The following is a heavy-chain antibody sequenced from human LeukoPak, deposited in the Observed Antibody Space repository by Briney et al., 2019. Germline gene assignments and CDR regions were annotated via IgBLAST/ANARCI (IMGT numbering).Heavy chain of an antibody. CDR2: ITGSSGST. Sequence: GGSLRLSCAASGFSFNSYAMTWVRQAPGKGLEWVSIITGSSGSTFYADSVKGRFTISRDNSKNTLYLQMNSLRVEDTAVYYCAKGGYDYVEVAYFDFWGQGTLVTVSS. V-gene: IGHV3-23*01. CDR1: GFSFNSYA. CDR3: AKGGYDYVEVAYFDF. D-gene: IGHD5-12*01. J-gene: IGHJ4*02.